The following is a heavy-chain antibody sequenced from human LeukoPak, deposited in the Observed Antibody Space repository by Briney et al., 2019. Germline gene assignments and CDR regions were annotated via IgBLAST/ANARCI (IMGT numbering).Heavy chain of an antibody. J-gene: IGHJ3*02. D-gene: IGHD5-18*01. Sequence: ASVKVSCKTFGYTFTGDYMHWVRQAPGQGLEWMGWINPNSGGTNYAQNFQSRVTITRDTSITTAYMELSRLTSDETAVYYCARDGDTAMIHAFDIWGQGTMVTVSS. CDR1: GYTFTGDY. CDR2: INPNSGGT. CDR3: ARDGDTAMIHAFDI. V-gene: IGHV1-2*02.